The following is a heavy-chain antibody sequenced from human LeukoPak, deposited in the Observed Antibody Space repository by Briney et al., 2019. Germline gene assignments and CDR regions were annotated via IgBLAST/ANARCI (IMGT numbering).Heavy chain of an antibody. CDR3: ARRGVVPAAPNFDY. D-gene: IGHD2-2*01. J-gene: IGHJ4*02. V-gene: IGHV4-39*01. Sequence: SETQSLTCTVSGGSISSSSYYWGWIRQPPGKGLEWIGSIYYSGSTYYNPSLKSRVTISVDTSKNQFSLKLSSVTAADTAVYYCARRGVVPAAPNFDYWGQGTLVTVSS. CDR1: GGSISSSSYY. CDR2: IYYSGST.